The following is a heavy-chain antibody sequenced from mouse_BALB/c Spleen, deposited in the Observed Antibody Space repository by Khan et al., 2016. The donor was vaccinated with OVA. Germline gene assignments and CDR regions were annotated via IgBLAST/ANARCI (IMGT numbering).Heavy chain of an antibody. D-gene: IGHD2-14*01. V-gene: IGHV3-8*02. CDR3: ARSTYRYAFVY. CDR1: GDSITTGY. Sequence: ESGPSLVKPSQTLSLTCSVTGDSITTGYWNWIRKFPGNKLEYMGYIIYTGYTYYNPSLKSRISITRHTSNNQYYLQLNSVTDEDTATYYCARSTYRYAFVYWGQGTLVTVSA. J-gene: IGHJ3*01. CDR2: IIYTGYT.